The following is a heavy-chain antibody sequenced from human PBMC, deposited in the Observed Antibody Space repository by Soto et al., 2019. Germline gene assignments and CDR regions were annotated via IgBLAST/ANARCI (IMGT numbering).Heavy chain of an antibody. CDR3: ARGEFLSYDDY. CDR2: INAGNGNT. Sequence: QVQLVQSGAEVKKPGASVKVSCKASGYTFTSYAMHWVRQAPGQRLEWMGWINAGNGNTKYSQKFQGRVTITRDTSGSTAYMELSSLRSEDTAVYYCARGEFLSYDDYWGQGTLVTVSS. V-gene: IGHV1-3*01. J-gene: IGHJ4*02. D-gene: IGHD3-16*01. CDR1: GYTFTSYA.